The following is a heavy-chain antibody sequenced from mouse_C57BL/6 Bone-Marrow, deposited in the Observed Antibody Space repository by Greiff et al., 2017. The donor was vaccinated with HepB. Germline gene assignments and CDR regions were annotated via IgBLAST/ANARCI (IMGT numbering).Heavy chain of an antibody. CDR2: INPNNGGT. D-gene: IGHD2-5*01. Sequence: VQLQQSGPELVKPGASVKISCKASGYTFTDYYMNWVKQSHGKSLEWIGDINPNNGGTSYNQKFKGKATLTVDKSSSTAYMELRSLTSEDSAVYYCASGRFYYSNYFDYWGQGTTLTVSS. CDR3: ASGRFYYSNYFDY. J-gene: IGHJ2*01. V-gene: IGHV1-26*01. CDR1: GYTFTDYY.